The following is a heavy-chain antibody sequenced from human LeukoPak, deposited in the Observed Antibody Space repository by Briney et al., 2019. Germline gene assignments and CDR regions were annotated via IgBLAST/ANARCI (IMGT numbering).Heavy chain of an antibody. CDR1: GGSISSYY. Sequence: SETLSLTCTVSGGSISSYYWGWIRQPPGKGLEWIGSIHYSERIHYNPSLKSRVTISLETSTNQFSLKLRSVTAADTAVYYCARDHSDYWFDPWGQGTLVTVSS. J-gene: IGHJ5*02. D-gene: IGHD4-11*01. V-gene: IGHV4-39*07. CDR3: ARDHSDYWFDP. CDR2: IHYSERI.